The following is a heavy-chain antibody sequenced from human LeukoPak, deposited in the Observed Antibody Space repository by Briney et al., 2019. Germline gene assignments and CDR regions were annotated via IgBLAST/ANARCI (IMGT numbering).Heavy chain of an antibody. CDR1: GGSISSYY. V-gene: IGHV4-59*01. Sequence: SETLSLTCTVSGGSISSYYLSWLRQPPGKGLEWIGYIYYSGGTNYNPSLKSRVTISVDTSKNQFSLKLSSVTAADTAVYYCARYSSGWYAFDYWGQGTLVTVSS. D-gene: IGHD6-13*01. CDR2: IYYSGGT. J-gene: IGHJ4*02. CDR3: ARYSSGWYAFDY.